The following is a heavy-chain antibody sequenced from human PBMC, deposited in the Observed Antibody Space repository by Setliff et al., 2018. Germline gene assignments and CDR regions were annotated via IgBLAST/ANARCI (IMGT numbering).Heavy chain of an antibody. Sequence: SETLSLTCDIKGGAVSGFYWSWIRQTPGKDLEWIGEISHNGRVSSSPSLKSRVTISVDRAKNHFSLKLSSVTAADTAVYYCARRSGWPNWFDPWGQGTLVTVSS. V-gene: IGHV4-34*01. J-gene: IGHJ5*02. CDR1: GGAVSGFY. CDR3: ARRSGWPNWFDP. CDR2: ISHNGRV. D-gene: IGHD6-19*01.